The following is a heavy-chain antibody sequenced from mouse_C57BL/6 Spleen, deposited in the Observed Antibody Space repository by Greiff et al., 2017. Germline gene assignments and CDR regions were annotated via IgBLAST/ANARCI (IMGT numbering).Heavy chain of an antibody. V-gene: IGHV1-50*01. D-gene: IGHD1-1*01. J-gene: IGHJ4*01. CDR3: ARRTTVAGAMDY. CDR2: IDPSDSYT. Sequence: QVQLQQPGAELVKPGASVKLSCKASGYTFTSYWMQWVKQRPGQGLEWIGEIDPSDSYTNYNQKFKGKATLTVDTSSSTAYMQLSSLTSEDSAVYYCARRTTVAGAMDYWGQGTSVTVSS. CDR1: GYTFTSYW.